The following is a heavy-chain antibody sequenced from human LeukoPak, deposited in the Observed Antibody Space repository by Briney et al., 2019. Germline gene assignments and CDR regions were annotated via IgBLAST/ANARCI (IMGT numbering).Heavy chain of an antibody. Sequence: SETLSLTCTVSGGSISSSNHYWGWIRQPPGKGLEWIGYIYYTGTTNYNPSLKSRVTISVDTSKNQFSLKLSSVTAADTAVYYCARGGWRLDYWGQGTLVTVSS. CDR3: ARGGWRLDY. V-gene: IGHV4-61*05. J-gene: IGHJ4*02. CDR2: IYYTGTT. D-gene: IGHD2-15*01. CDR1: GGSISSSNHY.